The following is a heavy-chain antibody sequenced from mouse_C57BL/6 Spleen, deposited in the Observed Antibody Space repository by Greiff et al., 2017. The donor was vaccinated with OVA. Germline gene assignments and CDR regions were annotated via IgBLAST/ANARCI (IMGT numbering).Heavy chain of an antibody. CDR1: GYSITSGYY. Sequence: VQLKESGPGLVKPSQSLSLTCSVTGYSITSGYYWNWIRQFPGNKLEWMGYISYDGSNNYNPSLKNRISITRDTSKNQFFLKLNSVTTEDTATYYCARTEFSYWYFDVWGTGTTVTVSS. D-gene: IGHD6-2*01. CDR3: ARTEFSYWYFDV. CDR2: ISYDGSN. J-gene: IGHJ1*03. V-gene: IGHV3-6*01.